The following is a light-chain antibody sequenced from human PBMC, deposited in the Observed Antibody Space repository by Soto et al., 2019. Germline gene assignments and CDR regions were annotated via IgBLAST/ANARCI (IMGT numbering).Light chain of an antibody. J-gene: IGKJ4*01. CDR2: DAS. CDR3: QQRANWLT. CDR1: QSIGRY. V-gene: IGKV3-11*01. Sequence: EIVLTQSPATLSLSPGERVTLSCRASQSIGRYLAWYQHIPGQAPRLLIYDASHRATGIPARFSGSGSGTDFTLTISSLEPEDVADYYCQQRANWLTFGGGTKVEIK.